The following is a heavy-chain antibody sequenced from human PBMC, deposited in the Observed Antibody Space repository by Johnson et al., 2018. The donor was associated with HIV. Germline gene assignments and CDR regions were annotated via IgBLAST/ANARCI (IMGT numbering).Heavy chain of an antibody. V-gene: IGHV3-30*03. CDR2: ISYDGSNK. J-gene: IGHJ3*02. D-gene: IGHD6-19*01. CDR1: GFTFSTYG. CDR3: ARISGWYSPAFDI. Sequence: QVQLVESGGGVVQPGRSLRLSCAASGFTFSTYGMHWVRQAPGKGLEWVAVISYDGSNKYYADSVKGRFTISRDNSKNTVYLQMNSLRAEDTAVYYCARISGWYSPAFDIWGQGTMVTVSS.